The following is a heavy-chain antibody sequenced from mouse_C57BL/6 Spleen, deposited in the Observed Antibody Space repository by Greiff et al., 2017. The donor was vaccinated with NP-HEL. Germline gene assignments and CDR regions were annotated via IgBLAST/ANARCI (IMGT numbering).Heavy chain of an antibody. CDR1: GYTFTDYN. CDR3: ARGDYYGSSYSYFDY. D-gene: IGHD1-1*01. J-gene: IGHJ2*01. Sequence: VQLQQSGPELVKPGASVKIPCKASGYTFTDYNMDWVKQSHGKSLEWIGDINPNNGGTIYNQKFKGKATLTVDKSSSTAYMELRSLTSEDTAVYYCARGDYYGSSYSYFDYWGQGTTLTVSS. CDR2: INPNNGGT. V-gene: IGHV1-18*01.